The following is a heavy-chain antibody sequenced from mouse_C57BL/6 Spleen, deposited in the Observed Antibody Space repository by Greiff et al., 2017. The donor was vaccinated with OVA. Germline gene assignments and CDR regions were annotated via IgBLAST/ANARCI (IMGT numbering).Heavy chain of an antibody. Sequence: EVQLQESGPGLVKPSQSLSLTCSVTGYSITSGYYWNWIRQFPGNKLEWMGYISYDGSNNYNPSLKNRISITRDTSKNQFFLKLNSVTTEDTATYYCARVRFITTVVATGFDYWGQGTTLTVSS. CDR2: ISYDGSN. D-gene: IGHD1-1*01. CDR1: GYSITSGYY. CDR3: ARVRFITTVVATGFDY. J-gene: IGHJ2*01. V-gene: IGHV3-6*01.